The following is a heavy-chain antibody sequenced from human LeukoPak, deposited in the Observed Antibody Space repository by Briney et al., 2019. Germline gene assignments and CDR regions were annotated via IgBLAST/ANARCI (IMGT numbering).Heavy chain of an antibody. CDR2: VSWNSGSI. Sequence: GGSLRLSCAASGFTFDDYAMHWVRQAPGKGLEWVSGVSWNSGSIGYADSVQGRFTISRDNAKNSLYLQMNSLRAEDTALYYCAKESKAVYYYYGMDVWGQGTTVTVSS. CDR1: GFTFDDYA. J-gene: IGHJ6*02. V-gene: IGHV3-9*01. CDR3: AKESKAVYYYYGMDV.